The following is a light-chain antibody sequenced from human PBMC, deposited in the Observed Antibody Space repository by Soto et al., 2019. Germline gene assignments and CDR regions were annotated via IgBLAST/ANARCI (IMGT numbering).Light chain of an antibody. CDR3: QQRSHWPPT. J-gene: IGKJ1*01. CDR2: DAS. Sequence: EIVLTQSPATLSLSPGERATLSCRASQSVSSYLAWYQQKPGQAPRLLIYDASNRATGIPARFRGSGSGTDFPLTISSLEPGDFAVYYCQQRSHWPPTFGRGTKGEIK. CDR1: QSVSSY. V-gene: IGKV3-11*01.